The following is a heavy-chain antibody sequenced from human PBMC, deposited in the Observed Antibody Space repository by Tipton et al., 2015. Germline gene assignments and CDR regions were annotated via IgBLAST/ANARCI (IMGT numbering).Heavy chain of an antibody. V-gene: IGHV3-9*01. D-gene: IGHD3/OR15-3a*01. CDR1: GFRFDDHV. CDR2: ITWNSGTI. CDR3: TKDKGYDIMFLFDL. J-gene: IGHJ3*01. Sequence: RSLRLSCAASGFRFDDHVMHWVQQVPGKGLEWVSGITWNSGTIAYADSVKGRFTVSRDNGKKSLYLQMNNLRAEDTALYYCTKDKGYDIMFLFDLWGQGTLVTVSS.